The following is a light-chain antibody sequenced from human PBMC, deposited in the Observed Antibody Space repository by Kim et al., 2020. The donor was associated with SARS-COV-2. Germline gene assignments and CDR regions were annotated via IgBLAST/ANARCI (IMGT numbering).Light chain of an antibody. V-gene: IGKV3-11*01. J-gene: IGKJ1*01. CDR3: QQRGDWPT. Sequence: SLCPGERATLSCRASQSVSSYLAWYQQKPGQAPRLLIFDASNRATGIPARFSGSGSGTDFTLTISSLEPEDFAVYYCQQRGDWPTFGQGTKVEIK. CDR1: QSVSSY. CDR2: DAS.